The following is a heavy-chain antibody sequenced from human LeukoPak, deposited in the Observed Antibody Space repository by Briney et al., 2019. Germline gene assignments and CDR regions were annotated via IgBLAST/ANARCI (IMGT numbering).Heavy chain of an antibody. J-gene: IGHJ4*02. V-gene: IGHV4-39*01. D-gene: IGHD3-22*01. CDR3: ARVPSTNYYDSSGYWGYFDY. Sequence: SETLSLTCTVSGGSISSSSYYWGWIRQPPGKGLEWIGSIYYSGSTYYNPSLKSRVTISVDTSKNQFSLKLSSVTAADTAVYYCARVPSTNYYDSSGYWGYFDYWGQGTLVTVSS. CDR2: IYYSGST. CDR1: GGSISSSSYY.